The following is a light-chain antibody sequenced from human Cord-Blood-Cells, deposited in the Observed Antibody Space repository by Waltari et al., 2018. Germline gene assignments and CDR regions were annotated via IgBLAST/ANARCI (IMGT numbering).Light chain of an antibody. CDR3: CSYAGSSTFEV. Sequence: QSALTQPASVSGSPGQSITISCTGTSSDVGSYNFVSWYQQHPGKAPKLMIYEGSKRPSGVSNRFSGSKSGKTASLTISGLQAEYEADYYCCSYAGSSTFEVFGGGTELTVL. CDR2: EGS. J-gene: IGLJ2*01. V-gene: IGLV2-23*03. CDR1: SSDVGSYNF.